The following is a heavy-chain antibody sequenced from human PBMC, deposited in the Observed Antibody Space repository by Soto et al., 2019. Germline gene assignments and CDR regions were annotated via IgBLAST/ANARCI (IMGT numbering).Heavy chain of an antibody. CDR2: IYYSGSA. CDR1: GGSISSSSYY. J-gene: IGHJ6*02. CDR3: ARQAAGSIYYYYYYGMDV. D-gene: IGHD6-13*01. Sequence: SETLSLTCTVSGGSISSSSYYWGWIRQPPGKGLEWIGSIYYSGSAYYNPSLKSRVTISVDTSKNQFSLKLSSVTAADTAVYYCARQAAGSIYYYYYYGMDVWGQGTTVTVSS. V-gene: IGHV4-39*01.